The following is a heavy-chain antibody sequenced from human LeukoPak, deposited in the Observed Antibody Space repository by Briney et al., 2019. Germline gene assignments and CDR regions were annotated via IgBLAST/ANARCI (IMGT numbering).Heavy chain of an antibody. CDR2: IYYSGST. CDR1: GGSISSGGYS. J-gene: IGHJ4*02. CDR3: ARAGIAAAGPDY. Sequence: NPSETLSLTCAVSGGSISSGGYSWSWIRQPPGKGLEWIGYIYYSGSTYYNPSLKSRVTISVDTSKNQFSLKLSSVTAADTAVYYCARAGIAAAGPDYWGQGTLVTVSS. V-gene: IGHV4-30-4*07. D-gene: IGHD6-13*01.